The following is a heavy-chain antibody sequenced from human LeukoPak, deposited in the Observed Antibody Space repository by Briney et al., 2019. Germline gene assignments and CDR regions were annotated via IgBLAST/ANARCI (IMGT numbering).Heavy chain of an antibody. CDR1: GGSISSGGYS. D-gene: IGHD4-17*01. J-gene: IGHJ4*02. Sequence: ASETLSLTCPVSGGSISSGGYSWSWIRQPPGQGLEWIGYIYHSGSTYYNPSLKSRVTISVDRSKNQFSLKLSSVTAADTAVYYCASSYGGNVIDYWGQGTLVTVSS. CDR2: IYHSGST. CDR3: ASSYGGNVIDY. V-gene: IGHV4-30-2*01.